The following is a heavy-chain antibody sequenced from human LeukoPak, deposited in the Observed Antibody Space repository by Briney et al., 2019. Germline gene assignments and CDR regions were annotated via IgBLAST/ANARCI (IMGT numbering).Heavy chain of an antibody. J-gene: IGHJ4*02. CDR1: GGSISSYY. Sequence: PSETLSLTCTVSGGSISSYYWSWIRQPPGKGLEWIGYIYYSGSTNYNPSLKSRVTISVDTSKNQFSLMLSSVTAADTAVYYYARSWNDRGALYFDYWGQGTLVTVSS. D-gene: IGHD1-1*01. CDR2: IYYSGST. V-gene: IGHV4-59*01. CDR3: ARSWNDRGALYFDY.